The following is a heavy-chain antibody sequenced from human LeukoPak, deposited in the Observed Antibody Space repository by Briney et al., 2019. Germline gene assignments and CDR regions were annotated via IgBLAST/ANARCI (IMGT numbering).Heavy chain of an antibody. Sequence: GGSLRLSCAASGFTVSSSYLTWVRQAPGKGLEWVSVIYSGGTTYYADSVKGRFTISRDNPKNTLYLQMNSLRAEDTAIYYCASDPPRGLEYWGQGTLVTVSS. CDR3: ASDPPRGLEY. V-gene: IGHV3-66*01. D-gene: IGHD3-10*01. J-gene: IGHJ4*02. CDR2: IYSGGTT. CDR1: GFTVSSSY.